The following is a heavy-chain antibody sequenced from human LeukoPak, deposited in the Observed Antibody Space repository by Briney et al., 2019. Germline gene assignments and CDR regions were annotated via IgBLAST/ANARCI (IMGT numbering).Heavy chain of an antibody. CDR2: IWYDGSNK. D-gene: IGHD2-15*01. J-gene: IGHJ4*02. Sequence: GGSLRLSCAASGFTFSSYGMHWVRQAPGKGLEWVAVIWYDGSNKYYADSVKGRFTISRDNSKNTLYLQMNSLRAEDTAVYYCASRACNGTSCSYYWGQGTLVTVSS. CDR1: GFTFSSYG. V-gene: IGHV3-33*01. CDR3: ASRACNGTSCSYY.